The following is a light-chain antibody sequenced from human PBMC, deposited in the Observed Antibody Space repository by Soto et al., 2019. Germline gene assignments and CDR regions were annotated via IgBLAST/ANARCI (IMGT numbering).Light chain of an antibody. Sequence: NFMLSQPHSVSESPGRTVTISCTRSSGSIVSNYVHWYQQRPGSSPTIVIYEDNQRPSGVPDRFSGSIDSSSNSASLTISGLKTEDEADYYCQSYDSSTSWVFGGGTKLTVL. V-gene: IGLV6-57*01. CDR1: SGSIVSNY. CDR2: EDN. CDR3: QSYDSSTSWV. J-gene: IGLJ3*02.